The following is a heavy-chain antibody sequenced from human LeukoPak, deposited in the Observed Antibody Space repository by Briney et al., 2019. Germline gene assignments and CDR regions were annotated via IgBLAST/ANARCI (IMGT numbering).Heavy chain of an antibody. Sequence: GRSLRLSYAASGFTFSSYNMHWVRQAPGKGLEWVAVISYDGSNKYYAESVKGRFTISRDNSKNTQYPQMNSLRPEDTAVYFCARDPSKVVVPGYFENWGQGNLVTVSS. CDR3: ARDPSKVVVPGYFEN. D-gene: IGHD2-15*01. J-gene: IGHJ4*02. CDR2: ISYDGSNK. CDR1: GFTFSSYN. V-gene: IGHV3-30-3*01.